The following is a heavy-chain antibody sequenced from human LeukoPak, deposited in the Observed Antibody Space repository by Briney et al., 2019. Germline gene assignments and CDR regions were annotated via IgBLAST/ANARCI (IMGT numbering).Heavy chain of an antibody. CDR1: GGTFSSYA. V-gene: IGHV1-69*06. CDR3: ASYEYSGYRTFDY. J-gene: IGHJ4*02. D-gene: IGHD5-12*01. CDR2: IIPIFGTA. Sequence: SVKVSCKASGGTFSSYAISWVRQPPGQGLEWMGGIIPIFGTANYAQKFQGRVTITADKSTNTAYMELSSLRSEDTAVYYCASYEYSGYRTFDYWGQGTLVTVSS.